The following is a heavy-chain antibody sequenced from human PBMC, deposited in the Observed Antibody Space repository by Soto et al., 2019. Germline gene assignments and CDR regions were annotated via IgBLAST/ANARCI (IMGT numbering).Heavy chain of an antibody. CDR1: GYTLTSYT. D-gene: IGHD2-15*01. CDR3: ARDPAYCSGGSCSLPYFDY. CDR2: IIPILSIA. J-gene: IGHJ4*02. Sequence: SVKVSCKASGYTLTSYTISWVRQAPGQGLEWMGRIIPILSIANYAQKFQGRVTITADKSTSTAYMELSSLRSEDTAVYYCARDPAYCSGGSCSLPYFDYWGQGTLVTV. V-gene: IGHV1-69*04.